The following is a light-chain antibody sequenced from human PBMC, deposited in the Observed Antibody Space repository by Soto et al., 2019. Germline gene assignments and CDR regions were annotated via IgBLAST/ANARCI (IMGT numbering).Light chain of an antibody. CDR3: QQYGGSPPLT. V-gene: IGKV3-20*01. CDR2: GTS. Sequence: NGLTQAPGTLSLSPGARATLSCRASQSVSSSYLAWYQQKPGQAPRLLIYGTSSRATGVPDRFSGSGCGTDFDLTISRLEPEDFALYFCQQYGGSPPLTFCGGTKVEI. J-gene: IGKJ4*01. CDR1: QSVSSSY.